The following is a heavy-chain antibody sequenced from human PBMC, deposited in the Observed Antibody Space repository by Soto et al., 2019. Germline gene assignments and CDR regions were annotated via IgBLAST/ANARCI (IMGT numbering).Heavy chain of an antibody. Sequence: SETLSLTCTVSGGSISSATYYWGWIRQPPGKGLEWVGSIYYSGNTYYSPSLKSRVTISLDTSMNQFSLKLTSVSAADTAMYYCARQATTSWSYWGQGTLVTVSS. CDR2: IYYSGNT. V-gene: IGHV4-39*01. CDR3: ARQATTSWSY. CDR1: GGSISSATYY. J-gene: IGHJ4*02. D-gene: IGHD2-2*01.